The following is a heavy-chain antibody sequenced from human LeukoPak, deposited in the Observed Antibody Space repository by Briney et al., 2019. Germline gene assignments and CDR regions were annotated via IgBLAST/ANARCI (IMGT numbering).Heavy chain of an antibody. CDR1: GGSINSGNYY. CDR2: VYTGGNT. J-gene: IGHJ4*02. CDR3: ARGLAGSLPFDY. D-gene: IGHD6-19*01. Sequence: SETLSLTCTVSGGSINSGNYYWTWIRQHPGKGLEWIGFVYTGGNTYYNPSLKSRLTISEDTSENQVSLRLSLVTAADTAVYYCARGLAGSLPFDYWGQGTLVTVSS. V-gene: IGHV4-31*03.